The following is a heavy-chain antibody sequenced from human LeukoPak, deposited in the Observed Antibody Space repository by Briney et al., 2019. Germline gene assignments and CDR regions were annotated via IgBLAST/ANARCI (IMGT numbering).Heavy chain of an antibody. V-gene: IGHV3-48*04. J-gene: IGHJ6*04. CDR1: GFTFSSHG. CDR2: ISSSGSTI. CDR3: AELGITMIGGV. D-gene: IGHD3-10*02. Sequence: PGGSLRLSCVASGFTFSSHGMNWVRQAPGKGLEWVSYISSSGSTIYYADSVKGRFTISRDNAKNLLYLQMNSLRAEDTAVYYCAELGITMIGGVWGKGTTVTISS.